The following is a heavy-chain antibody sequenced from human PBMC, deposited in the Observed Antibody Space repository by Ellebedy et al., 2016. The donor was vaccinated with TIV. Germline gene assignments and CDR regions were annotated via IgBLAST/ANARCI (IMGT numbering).Heavy chain of an antibody. D-gene: IGHD6-6*01. V-gene: IGHV3-30*03. CDR2: ISYDGINK. CDR1: GFTFSSYG. CDR3: AAVSVTARAEYFQL. Sequence: GGSLRLXXAASGFTFSSYGMHWVRQAPGMGLEWVAVISYDGINKYYADSMKGRFTISRDNSKNTLYLQMNSLRAEDTAVYYCAAVSVTARAEYFQLWGQGILVTVSS. J-gene: IGHJ1*01.